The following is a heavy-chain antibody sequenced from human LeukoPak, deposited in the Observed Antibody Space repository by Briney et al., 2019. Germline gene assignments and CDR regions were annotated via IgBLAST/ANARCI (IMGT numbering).Heavy chain of an antibody. CDR1: GYSISSGYY. Sequence: SETLSLXCTVSGYSISSGYYWGWIRQPPGKGLEWIGSIYHSGSPYYNPSLKSRVPISGDTSKNQFSLKLSSVTAADTAVYYCARRYREFDYWGQGTLVTVSS. V-gene: IGHV4-38-2*02. CDR3: ARRYREFDY. CDR2: IYHSGSP. J-gene: IGHJ4*02. D-gene: IGHD5-12*01.